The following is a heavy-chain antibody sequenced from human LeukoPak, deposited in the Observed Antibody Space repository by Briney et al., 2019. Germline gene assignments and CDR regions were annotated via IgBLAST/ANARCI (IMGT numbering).Heavy chain of an antibody. CDR2: IWYDGSNK. Sequence: GGSLRLSCAASGFTFSSYGMHWVRQAPGKGLEWVSIIWYDGSNKYYADYVKGRFIISKDNSKNTLYLQMNSLRAEGTAVYYCARDPGHSGWYGDYWGQGTLVTVPS. D-gene: IGHD6-19*01. J-gene: IGHJ4*02. V-gene: IGHV3-33*01. CDR1: GFTFSSYG. CDR3: ARDPGHSGWYGDY.